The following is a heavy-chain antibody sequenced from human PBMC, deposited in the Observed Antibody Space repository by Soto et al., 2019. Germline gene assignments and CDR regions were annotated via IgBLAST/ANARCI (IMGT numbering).Heavy chain of an antibody. CDR2: IYYSGST. D-gene: IGHD2-2*01. J-gene: IGHJ4*02. CDR1: GGSISSGGYY. Sequence: QVQLQESGPGLVKPSQTLSLTCTVSGGSISSGGYYWSWIRQHPGKGLEWIGYIYYSGSTYYNPSLKSRVTISVDRSKNQFSLKLSSVTAADTAVYYCARSSTSANYFDYWGQGTLVNVSS. V-gene: IGHV4-31*03. CDR3: ARSSTSANYFDY.